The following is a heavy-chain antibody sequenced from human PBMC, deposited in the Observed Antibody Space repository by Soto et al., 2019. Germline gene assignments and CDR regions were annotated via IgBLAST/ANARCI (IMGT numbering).Heavy chain of an antibody. D-gene: IGHD3-16*01. CDR3: ARDLSKGGYFDY. J-gene: IGHJ4*02. CDR2: IWRDGSNI. V-gene: IGHV3-33*01. CDR1: GFTFSSYC. Sequence: GGSLRLSCAASGFTFSSYCMHWVRQAPGKGLVWVAVIWRDGSNIDYADSVKGRFTISRDNSKNTLYLQMNSLRAEDTAVYYCARDLSKGGYFDYWGQGTLVTVSS.